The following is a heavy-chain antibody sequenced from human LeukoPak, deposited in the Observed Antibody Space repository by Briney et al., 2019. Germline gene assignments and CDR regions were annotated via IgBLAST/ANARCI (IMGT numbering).Heavy chain of an antibody. J-gene: IGHJ5*02. CDR2: IYYSGST. V-gene: IGHV4-59*08. CDR1: GGSISSYY. Sequence: SETLSLTCTVSGGSISSYYWSWIRQPPGKGLEWIGYIYYSGSTNYNPSLKSRVTISVDTSKNQFSLKLSSVTAADTVVYYCARCLMVRRPTDHWGQGTLVTVSS. CDR3: ARCLMVRRPTDH. D-gene: IGHD3-10*01.